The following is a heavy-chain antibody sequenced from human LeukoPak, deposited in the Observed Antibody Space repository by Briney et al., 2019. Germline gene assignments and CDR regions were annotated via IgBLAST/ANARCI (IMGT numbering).Heavy chain of an antibody. Sequence: MSGGSLRLSCAASGFTFSDYYMSWIRQAPGKGLEWVSYISSSGSTIYYADSVKGRFTISRDNSKNTLYLQMNSLRAEDTAVYYCARGSSGEVIWGFDAFDIWGQGTMVTVSS. CDR1: GFTFSDYY. CDR2: ISSSGSTI. V-gene: IGHV3-11*04. J-gene: IGHJ3*02. D-gene: IGHD3-3*01. CDR3: ARGSSGEVIWGFDAFDI.